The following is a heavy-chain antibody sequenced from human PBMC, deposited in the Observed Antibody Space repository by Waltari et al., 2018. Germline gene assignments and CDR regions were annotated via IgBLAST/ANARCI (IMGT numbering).Heavy chain of an antibody. CDR3: ARQEGSGYPYYFDY. Sequence: QVQLQESGPGLVKPSETLSLTCAVSGYSISSGYYWGWIRQPPGKGLEWIGRIDHSGSTYYNPSLKSRVTISVDTSKNQFSLKLSSVTAADTAVYYCARQEGSGYPYYFDYWGQGTLVTVSS. D-gene: IGHD3-22*01. CDR1: GYSISSGYY. V-gene: IGHV4-38-2*01. J-gene: IGHJ4*02. CDR2: IDHSGST.